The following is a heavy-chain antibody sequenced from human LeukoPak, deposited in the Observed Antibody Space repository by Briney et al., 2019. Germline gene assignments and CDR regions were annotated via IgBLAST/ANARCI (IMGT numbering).Heavy chain of an antibody. CDR3: ARGVYGGNEVDY. J-gene: IGHJ4*02. CDR1: GGSFSGYY. V-gene: IGHV4-34*01. D-gene: IGHD4-23*01. Sequence: PSETLSLPCAVYGGSFSGYYWSWIRQPPGKGLEWIGEINHSGSTNYNPSLKSRVTISVDTSKNQFSLKLSSVTAADTAVYYCARGVYGGNEVDYWGQGTLVTVSS. CDR2: INHSGST.